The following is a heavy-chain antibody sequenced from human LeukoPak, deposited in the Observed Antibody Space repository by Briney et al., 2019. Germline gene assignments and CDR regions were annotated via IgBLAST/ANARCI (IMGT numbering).Heavy chain of an antibody. J-gene: IGHJ4*02. D-gene: IGHD5-18*01. V-gene: IGHV3-49*03. CDR3: TRYSGRTDY. CDR1: GVTSCTYA. Sequence: QPRRSLRLSCTSSGVTSCTYAVSWFRQAPRKRLEWVAFIRSKTFGGKTEYAASGKGRFTISREDSKSIAYLQMNSLKTEDTAVYYCTRYSGRTDYWGQGTLVSVSS. CDR2: IRSKTFGGKT.